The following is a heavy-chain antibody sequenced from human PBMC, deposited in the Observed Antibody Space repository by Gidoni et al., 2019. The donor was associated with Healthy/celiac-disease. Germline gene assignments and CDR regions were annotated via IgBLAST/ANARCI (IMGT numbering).Heavy chain of an antibody. D-gene: IGHD3-10*01. V-gene: IGHV3-48*01. J-gene: IGHJ6*02. CDR2: ISSSSSTI. CDR3: ARDYGITYYYGSGSYNYGMDV. Sequence: EVQLVESGGGLVQPGGSLSLSCAASGFTFSTYSMNWVRQAPGKGLEWVSYISSSSSTIYYADSVKGRFTISRDNAKNSLYLQMNSLRAEDTAVYYCARDYGITYYYGSGSYNYGMDVWGQGTTVTVSS. CDR1: GFTFSTYS.